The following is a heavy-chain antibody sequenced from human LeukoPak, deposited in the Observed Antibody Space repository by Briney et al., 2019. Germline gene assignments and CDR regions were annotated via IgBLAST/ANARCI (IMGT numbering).Heavy chain of an antibody. D-gene: IGHD1-26*01. CDR1: GFTFSSYA. Sequence: GGSLRLSCAASGFTFSSYAMSWVRQAPGKGLEWVSTINNSGGSTYYADSVKGRFTISRDNSKNTLYLQMNSLRDEDTAVYYCARVGGATAVTMYFEYWGQGTLVTVTS. V-gene: IGHV3-23*01. J-gene: IGHJ4*02. CDR2: INNSGGST. CDR3: ARVGGATAVTMYFEY.